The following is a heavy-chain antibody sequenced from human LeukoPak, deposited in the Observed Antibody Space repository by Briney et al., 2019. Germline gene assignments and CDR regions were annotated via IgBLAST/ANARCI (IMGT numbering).Heavy chain of an antibody. CDR1: GFTFSSYA. CDR2: ITGNGGST. V-gene: IGHV3-64*01. Sequence: GGPLRLSCAASGFTFSSYAMHWVRQAPGKGLEYVSAITGNGGSTFYANSVKGGFTISRDNSKNTLYLQMGSLRAEDMAVYYCARGDVMVVAATLNYWGQGTLVTVSS. D-gene: IGHD2-15*01. J-gene: IGHJ4*02. CDR3: ARGDVMVVAATLNY.